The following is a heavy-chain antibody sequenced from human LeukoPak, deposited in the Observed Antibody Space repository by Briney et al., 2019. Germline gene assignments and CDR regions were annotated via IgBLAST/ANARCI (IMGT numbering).Heavy chain of an antibody. CDR2: IFYSGST. CDR3: ATLNRGSTTWVDAFDV. V-gene: IGHV4-39*01. CDR1: VGSSSSSVFY. Sequence: SETLSLTCSVSVGSSSSSVFYWVWIRQPPGKGLEWIASIFYSGSTYHNPSLGSRVTISIDASKNQFSLKLSSVTAADTAVYYCATLNRGSTTWVDAFDVWGQGRMVTVSS. D-gene: IGHD3-16*01. J-gene: IGHJ3*01.